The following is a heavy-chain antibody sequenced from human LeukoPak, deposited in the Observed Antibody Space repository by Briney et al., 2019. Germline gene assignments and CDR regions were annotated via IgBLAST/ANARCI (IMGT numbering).Heavy chain of an antibody. J-gene: IGHJ4*02. CDR3: AKESSGSYSLDY. CDR2: ISGDGGST. Sequence: GGSLRLSCAASGFTFDDYAMHWVRQAPGKGLEWVSLISGDGGSTYYADSVKGRFTISRDNSKNSLYLQVNSLRTEDTALYYCAKESSGSYSLDYWGQGTLVTVSS. CDR1: GFTFDDYA. D-gene: IGHD1-26*01. V-gene: IGHV3-43*02.